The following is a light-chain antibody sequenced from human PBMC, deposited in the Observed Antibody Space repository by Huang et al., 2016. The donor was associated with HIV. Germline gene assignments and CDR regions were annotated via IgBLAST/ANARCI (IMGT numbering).Light chain of an antibody. Sequence: DIVMTQTPLSLSVTPGQAASISCKSSQSLLYSDGKTYLYWYLQKPGQSQQLLIYAVASRFSGVPDRFSGSWSGKDFTLNISRVEAEDVGIYYCIQGIHLRTFGQGTKVDIK. V-gene: IGKV2-29*02. CDR1: QSLLYSDGKTY. CDR3: IQGIHLRT. J-gene: IGKJ1*01. CDR2: AVA.